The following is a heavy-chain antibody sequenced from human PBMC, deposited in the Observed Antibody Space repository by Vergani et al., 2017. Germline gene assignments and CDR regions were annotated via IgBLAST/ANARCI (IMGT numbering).Heavy chain of an antibody. CDR3: ARGWIQLWQNGYFDL. CDR1: GFTFSSYD. D-gene: IGHD5-18*01. V-gene: IGHV3-13*01. CDR2: IGTAGDT. J-gene: IGHJ2*01. Sequence: EVQLVESGGGLVQPGGSLRLSCAASGFTFSSYDMHWVRQATGKGLEWVSAIGTAGDTYYPGSVKGRFTISRENAKNSLYLQMNSLRAGDTAVYYCARGWIQLWQNGYFDLWGRGTLVTVSA.